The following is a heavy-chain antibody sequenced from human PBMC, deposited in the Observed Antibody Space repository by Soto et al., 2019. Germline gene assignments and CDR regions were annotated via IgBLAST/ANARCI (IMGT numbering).Heavy chain of an antibody. CDR2: IYYSGTT. V-gene: IGHV4-39*01. D-gene: IGHD2-2*01. Sequence: QLQLQESGPGLVKPSETLSLTCTVSSASISSSSYTWGWIRQPPGKGLEWIGSIYYSGTTYYNPSLNSRGTVSVDTAKNQFSLKVTSVTAADTAVYYCARLHGYCTSSSCHGHYAMDVWGQGTTVTVSS. J-gene: IGHJ6*02. CDR1: SASISSSSYT. CDR3: ARLHGYCTSSSCHGHYAMDV.